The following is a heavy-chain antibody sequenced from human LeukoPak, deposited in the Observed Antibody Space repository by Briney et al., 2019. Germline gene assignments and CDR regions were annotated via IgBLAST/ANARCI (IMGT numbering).Heavy chain of an antibody. CDR1: GYTFTSYG. Sequence: ASVKVSCKAAGYTFTSYGISWVGQAPGQGVEWMGGISAYNGNTNDAQKLQGRVTMTTDTSTSTVYMELRSLRSADTAVYYRARDDYSNSHTNFDYWGQGTLVTVSS. CDR2: ISAYNGNT. CDR3: ARDDYSNSHTNFDY. J-gene: IGHJ4*02. V-gene: IGHV1-18*01. D-gene: IGHD4-11*01.